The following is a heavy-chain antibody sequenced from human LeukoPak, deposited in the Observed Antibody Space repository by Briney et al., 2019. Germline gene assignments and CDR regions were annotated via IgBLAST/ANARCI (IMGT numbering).Heavy chain of an antibody. CDR2: ISAYNGNT. CDR3: ATEANYYGSGSPGNWFDP. J-gene: IGHJ5*02. V-gene: IGHV1-18*01. Sequence: ASVKVSCKASGYTFSSYSISWVRQAPGQGLEWMGWISAYNGNTIYAQKVKGRVTMTTDTSTSTAYMELSSLRSEDTAVYYCATEANYYGSGSPGNWFDPWGQGTLVTVSS. CDR1: GYTFSSYS. D-gene: IGHD3-10*01.